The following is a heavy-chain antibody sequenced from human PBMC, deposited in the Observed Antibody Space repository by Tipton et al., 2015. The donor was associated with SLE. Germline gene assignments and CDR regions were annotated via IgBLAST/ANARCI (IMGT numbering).Heavy chain of an antibody. CDR3: ARGGDSRSGITNDTIDY. CDR2: ISSSSSHI. Sequence: GSLRLSCAASGFTFRSFDMNWVRQAPGKGLEWVSSISSSSSHIDNADSVKGRFTISRDNAKNSLYLQMNTLRVEDTAIYYCARGGDSRSGITNDTIDYWGQGTLVTVSS. D-gene: IGHD3-3*01. V-gene: IGHV3-21*01. CDR1: GFTFRSFD. J-gene: IGHJ4*02.